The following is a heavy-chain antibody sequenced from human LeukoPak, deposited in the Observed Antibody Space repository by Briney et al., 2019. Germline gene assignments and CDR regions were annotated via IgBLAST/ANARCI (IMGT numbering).Heavy chain of an antibody. CDR2: ISSSSSYI. CDR3: ARVLGYSGYDLVDY. V-gene: IGHV3-21*01. Sequence: GGSLRLSCAASGFTFSSCSMNWVRQAPGKGLEWVSSISSSSSYIYYADSVKGRFTISRDNAKNSLYLQMNSPRAEDTAVYYCARVLGYSGYDLVDYWGQGTLVTVSS. D-gene: IGHD5-12*01. CDR1: GFTFSSCS. J-gene: IGHJ4*02.